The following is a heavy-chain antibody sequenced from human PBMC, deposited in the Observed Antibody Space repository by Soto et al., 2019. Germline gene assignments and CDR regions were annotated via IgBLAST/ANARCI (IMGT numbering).Heavy chain of an antibody. CDR3: ARDLSSSLDY. V-gene: IGHV1-3*01. D-gene: IGHD6-13*01. Sequence: QVQLVQSGAEVKKPGASVKVSCKASGYTCTSYALYWVRQAPGQRLEWVGWINAGNGETRYSQKFQGRVTITSDTSASTAYMEMISLRSEDSTVYYCARDLSSSLDYWGQGTLVIVSS. J-gene: IGHJ4*02. CDR1: GYTCTSYA. CDR2: INAGNGET.